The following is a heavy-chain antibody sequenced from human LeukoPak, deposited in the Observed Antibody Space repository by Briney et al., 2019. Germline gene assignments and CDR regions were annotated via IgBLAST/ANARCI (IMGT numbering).Heavy chain of an antibody. CDR1: GYTFTGYY. Sequence: ASVKVSCKASGYTFTGYYMHWVRQATGQGLEWMGWMNPNSGNTGYAQKFQSRVTMTRNTSINTAYMELSSLRSEDTAVYYCARRVLLYDILTAYSRYYSSYMDVWGRGTTVTISS. CDR3: ARRVLLYDILTAYSRYYSSYMDV. D-gene: IGHD3-9*01. CDR2: MNPNSGNT. J-gene: IGHJ6*03. V-gene: IGHV1-8*02.